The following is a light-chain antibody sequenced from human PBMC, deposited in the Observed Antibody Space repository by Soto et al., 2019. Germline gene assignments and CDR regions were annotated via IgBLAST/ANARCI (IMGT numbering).Light chain of an antibody. Sequence: QSALTQPPSVSGSPGQSVTISCTGTSSDVGSYDRVSWYQQPPGTAPKVIIYEVSNRPSGVPDRFSGSKSGNTASLTISRLQAEDEADYYCSSPTNISPLFGGGTKVTVL. V-gene: IGLV2-18*02. CDR1: SSDVGSYDR. J-gene: IGLJ2*01. CDR3: SSPTNISPL. CDR2: EVS.